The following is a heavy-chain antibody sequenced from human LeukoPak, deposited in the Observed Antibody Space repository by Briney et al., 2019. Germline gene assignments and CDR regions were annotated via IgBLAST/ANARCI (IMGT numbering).Heavy chain of an antibody. CDR1: GFTFSNNP. V-gene: IGHV3-23*01. CDR3: ATTKQARRYFDY. D-gene: IGHD1-1*01. J-gene: IGHJ4*02. CDR2: ISGSGGNT. Sequence: GGSLRLSCVGSGFTFSNNPLSWVRPAPGKGGEWVSAISGSGGNTYYADSVRGRFTISRDNSKNTLFLQTNTLRADDTAVYYCATTKQARRYFDYWGQGTLVTVSS.